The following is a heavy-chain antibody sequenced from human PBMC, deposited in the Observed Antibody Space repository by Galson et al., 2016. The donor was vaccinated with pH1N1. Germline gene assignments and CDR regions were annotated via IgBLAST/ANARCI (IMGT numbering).Heavy chain of an antibody. V-gene: IGHV5-51*03. D-gene: IGHD1-1*01. CDR1: GYSFSNYW. CDR2: IYPGDSDT. Sequence: QSGAEVKKPRESLRISCKGFGYSFSNYWIAWVRQMPGKGLECMGVIYPGDSDTKYNPSFEGQVVISADKSISSVFLQWNSLEASDTAMYYCARSTKGVSTGYFDLWGQGALVTVSS. J-gene: IGHJ4*02. CDR3: ARSTKGVSTGYFDL.